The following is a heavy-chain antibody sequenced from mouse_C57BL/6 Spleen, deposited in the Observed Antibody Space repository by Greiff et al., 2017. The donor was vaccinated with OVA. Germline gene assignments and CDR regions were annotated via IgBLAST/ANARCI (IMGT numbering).Heavy chain of an antibody. CDR1: GYTFTDYY. CDR2: INPYNGGT. CDR3: APHDGYYPYYFDY. D-gene: IGHD2-3*01. J-gene: IGHJ2*01. Sequence: EVKLVESGPVLVKPGASVKMSCKASGYTFTDYYMNWVKQSHGKSLEWIGVINPYNGGTSYNQKFKGKATLTVDKSSSTAYMELNSLTSEDSAVYYCAPHDGYYPYYFDYWGQGTTLTVSS. V-gene: IGHV1-19*01.